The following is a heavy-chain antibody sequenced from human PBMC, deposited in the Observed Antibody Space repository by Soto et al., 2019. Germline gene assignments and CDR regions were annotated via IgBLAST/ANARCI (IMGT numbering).Heavy chain of an antibody. V-gene: IGHV1-8*01. Sequence: QVQLVQSGAEVKKPGASVKVSCKASGYTFTSYDINWVRQATGQGLEWMGWMNPNSGQTGYAQKFQGRVTMTRNTSISTAYMELSILRSEDTAVYDCPREKSSYGMAVWGQGTTVTVSS. CDR1: GYTFTSYD. CDR3: PREKSSYGMAV. J-gene: IGHJ6*02. CDR2: MNPNSGQT.